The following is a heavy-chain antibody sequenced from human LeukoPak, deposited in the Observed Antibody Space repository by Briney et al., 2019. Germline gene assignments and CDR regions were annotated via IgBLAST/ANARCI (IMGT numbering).Heavy chain of an antibody. D-gene: IGHD2-2*01. CDR3: ARDTPIVVVPAAPPHYYMDV. CDR2: IYTSGST. Sequence: PSETLSLTCTVSGGSISSYYWSWIRQPAGKGLEWIGRIYTSGSTNYNPSLKSRVTMPVDTSKNQFSLKLSSVTAADTAVYYCARDTPIVVVPAAPPHYYMDVWGKGTTVTVSS. CDR1: GGSISSYY. V-gene: IGHV4-4*07. J-gene: IGHJ6*03.